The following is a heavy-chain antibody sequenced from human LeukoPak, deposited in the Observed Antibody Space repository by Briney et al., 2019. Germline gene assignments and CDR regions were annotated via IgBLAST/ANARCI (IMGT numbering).Heavy chain of an antibody. CDR1: GFTFSSYA. CDR3: ARNVYCYDSSGYYPYYFDY. V-gene: IGHV3-30-3*01. J-gene: IGHJ4*02. D-gene: IGHD3-22*01. CDR2: ISYDGSKK. Sequence: GGSLRLSCAASGFTFSSYAMHWVRQAPGKGLEWVAVISYDGSKKYYADSVKGRFTISRDNSKNTLYLQMNSLRAEDTAVYYCARNVYCYDSSGYYPYYFDYWGQGTLVTVSS.